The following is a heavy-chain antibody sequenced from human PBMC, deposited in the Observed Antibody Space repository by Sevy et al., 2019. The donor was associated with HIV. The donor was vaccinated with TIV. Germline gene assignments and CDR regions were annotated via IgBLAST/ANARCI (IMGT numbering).Heavy chain of an antibody. D-gene: IGHD3-3*01. V-gene: IGHV4-34*01. CDR3: ARASYYDFWSGSNWFDP. CDR2: INHSGST. CDR1: GGSFSGYY. Sequence: SETLSLTCAVYGGSFSGYYWSWIRQPPGKGLEWIGEINHSGSTNYNPSLKSRVTISVDRSKNQFSLKLSSVTAADTAVYYCARASYYDFWSGSNWFDPWGQGTLVTVSS. J-gene: IGHJ5*02.